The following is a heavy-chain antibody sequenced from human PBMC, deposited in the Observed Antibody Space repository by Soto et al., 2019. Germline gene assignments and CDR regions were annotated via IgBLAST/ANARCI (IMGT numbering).Heavy chain of an antibody. D-gene: IGHD3-10*01. V-gene: IGHV4-34*01. J-gene: IGHJ6*02. Sequence: QVQLQQWGAGLLKPSETLSLTCAVYGGSFSGYYWSWIRQPPGKGLEWIGEINHSGSTNYNPSLKRRVTISVDTSKNQFSLKLGSVPAADTAVYYCARLRVRGGGYYYGMDVWGQGTTVTVSS. CDR3: ARLRVRGGGYYYGMDV. CDR1: GGSFSGYY. CDR2: INHSGST.